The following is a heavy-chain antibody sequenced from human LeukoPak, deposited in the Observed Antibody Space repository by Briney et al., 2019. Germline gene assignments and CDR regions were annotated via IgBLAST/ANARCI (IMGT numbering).Heavy chain of an antibody. D-gene: IGHD5-12*01. V-gene: IGHV3-33*01. CDR1: GFTFSNYA. J-gene: IGHJ4*02. CDR2: IWYDGSNK. CDR3: ARGHSGYDL. Sequence: PGGSLRLSCAASGFTFSNYAIHWVRQAPGKGLEWVAVIWYDGSNKYYADSVKGRFTISRDNSKNTLYLQMNSLRAEDTAVYYCARGHSGYDLWGQGTLVTVSS.